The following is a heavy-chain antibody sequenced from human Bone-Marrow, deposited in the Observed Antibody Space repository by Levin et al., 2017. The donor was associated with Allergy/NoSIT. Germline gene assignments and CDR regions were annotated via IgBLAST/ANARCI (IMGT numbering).Heavy chain of an antibody. Sequence: GESLKISCAVSGFTFSDYYMSWIRQAPGKGLEWVSYISSSDGRTIYYADSVKGRFTISRDNSKNSLYLQMNNLRAEDTAVYHCARGRTEAVWYFDLWGRGTLVTVSS. J-gene: IGHJ2*01. CDR1: GFTFSDYY. CDR3: ARGRTEAVWYFDL. V-gene: IGHV3-11*01. D-gene: IGHD6-13*01. CDR2: ISSSDGRTI.